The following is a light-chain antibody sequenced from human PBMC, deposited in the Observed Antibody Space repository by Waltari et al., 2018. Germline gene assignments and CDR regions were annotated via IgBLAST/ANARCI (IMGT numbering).Light chain of an antibody. CDR2: GDD. V-gene: IGLV6-57*03. CDR1: SGSIASNY. CDR3: QSYDSNNPWV. J-gene: IGLJ3*02. Sequence: NFMLAQPHSVSESPGKTVTVSCTRSSGSIASNYVQWHQQRPGSAPTTVIYGDDQRPSGFPVRFSGSIDSSSNSASLSISGLKTEDEADYYCQSYDSNNPWVFGGGTKLTVL.